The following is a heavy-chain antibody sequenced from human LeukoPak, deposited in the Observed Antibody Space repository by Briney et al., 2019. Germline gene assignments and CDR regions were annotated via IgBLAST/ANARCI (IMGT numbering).Heavy chain of an antibody. CDR3: ARKSRGKKIAARYYYYYMDV. CDR1: GGSFSGYY. D-gene: IGHD6-13*01. CDR2: INHSGST. Sequence: SETLSLTCAVYGGSFSGYYWSWIRQPPGKGLEWIGEINHSGSTNYNPSLKSRVTISVDTSKNQFSLKLSSVTAADTAVYYCARKSRGKKIAARYYYYYMDVWGKGTTVTVSS. J-gene: IGHJ6*03. V-gene: IGHV4-34*01.